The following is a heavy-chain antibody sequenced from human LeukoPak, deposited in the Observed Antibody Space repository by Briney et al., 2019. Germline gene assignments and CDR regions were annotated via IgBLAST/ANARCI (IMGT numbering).Heavy chain of an antibody. CDR2: IKEDGSEK. D-gene: IGHD3-22*01. CDR1: GFSFCNYR. Sequence: GGSLRLPCAPWGFSFCNYRMSGAPRAPGKGLEGVANIKEDGSEKYYVDSVKGRFTISRDNAQHSLYLQMNSLRAEDTAVYYCARGPYYYDSSGSHYFDYWGQGTLVTVSP. J-gene: IGHJ4*02. CDR3: ARGPYYYDSSGSHYFDY. V-gene: IGHV3-7*04.